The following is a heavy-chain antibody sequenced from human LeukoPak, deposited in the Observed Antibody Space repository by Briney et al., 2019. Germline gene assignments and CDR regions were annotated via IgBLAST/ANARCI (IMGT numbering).Heavy chain of an antibody. CDR1: GGSISSYY. Sequence: SETLSLTCTVSGGSISSYYWSWIRQPPGKGLEWIGYIYYSGSTNYNPSLKSRVTISVDTSKNQFSLKLSSVTAADTAVYYCARQPPDIVVVPDYYMDVWGKGTTVTVSS. V-gene: IGHV4-59*08. CDR2: IYYSGST. D-gene: IGHD2-2*01. J-gene: IGHJ6*03. CDR3: ARQPPDIVVVPDYYMDV.